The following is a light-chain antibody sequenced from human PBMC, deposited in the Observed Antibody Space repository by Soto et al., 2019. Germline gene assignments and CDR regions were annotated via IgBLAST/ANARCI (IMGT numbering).Light chain of an antibody. CDR1: SSDVGGYNY. Sequence: QSALTQPRSVSGSPGQSVTISCTGTSSDVGGYNYVSWYQQYPGKAPKLMIYEVSKRPSRVPDRFSGSKSGNTASLTISGVQAEYEADYYCCSYAGRPYVFGTGTKLTVL. CDR3: CSYAGRPYV. V-gene: IGLV2-11*01. J-gene: IGLJ1*01. CDR2: EVS.